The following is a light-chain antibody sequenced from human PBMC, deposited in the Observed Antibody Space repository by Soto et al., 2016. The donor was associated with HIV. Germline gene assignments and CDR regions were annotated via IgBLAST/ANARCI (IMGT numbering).Light chain of an antibody. Sequence: SYVLTQPPSVSVSPGQTASITCSGDKLGDKYACWYQQKPGQSPVLVIYQDSKRPSGIPERFSGSNSGNTATLTISGTQAMDEADYYCQAWDSSTAPYVFGTGTKVTVL. J-gene: IGLJ1*01. CDR1: KLGDKY. CDR2: QDS. V-gene: IGLV3-1*01. CDR3: QAWDSSTAPYV.